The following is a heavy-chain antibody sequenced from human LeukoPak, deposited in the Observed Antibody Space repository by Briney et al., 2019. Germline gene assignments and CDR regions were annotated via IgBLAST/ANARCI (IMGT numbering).Heavy chain of an antibody. CDR1: GGSISSYY. CDR3: ARVTGGYSYGPNWFDP. D-gene: IGHD5-18*01. CDR2: IYHSGST. J-gene: IGHJ5*02. V-gene: IGHV4-59*01. Sequence: PSETLSLTCTVSGGSISSYYWSWIRQPPGKGLEWIGYIYHSGSTNYNPSLKSRVTISVDTSKNQFSLKLSSVTAADTAVYYCARVTGGYSYGPNWFDPWGQGTLVTVSS.